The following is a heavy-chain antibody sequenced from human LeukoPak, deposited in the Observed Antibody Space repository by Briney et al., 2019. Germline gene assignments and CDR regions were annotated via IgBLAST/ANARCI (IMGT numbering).Heavy chain of an antibody. J-gene: IGHJ6*02. CDR2: INPTGGST. D-gene: IGHD6-19*01. Sequence: ASVEVSCKASGYTFTNYYMHWVRQAPGQGLEWMGIINPTGGSTTYAQKFQGRVTMTRDTSTSTVYMDLSSLRFEDTAVYYCARANFEAVAGTYRYYGMDVWGQGTTVTVSS. CDR1: GYTFTNYY. CDR3: ARANFEAVAGTYRYYGMDV. V-gene: IGHV1-46*01.